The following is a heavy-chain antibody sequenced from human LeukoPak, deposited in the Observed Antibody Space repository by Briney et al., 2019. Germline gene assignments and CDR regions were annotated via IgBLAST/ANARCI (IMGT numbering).Heavy chain of an antibody. CDR3: AKPPYDSSGYYAYFDH. Sequence: PAGTLSLSCAASGFTFSSYAMSWVRQAPGKGLEWVSAISGSGGSTYYEDPGKGQFTISRDNTKNTLYLQMTGLRAEDRAVYYCAKPPYDSSGYYAYFDHWGQRTLVSVSS. CDR1: GFTFSSYA. D-gene: IGHD3-22*01. J-gene: IGHJ4*02. CDR2: ISGSGGST. V-gene: IGHV3-23*01.